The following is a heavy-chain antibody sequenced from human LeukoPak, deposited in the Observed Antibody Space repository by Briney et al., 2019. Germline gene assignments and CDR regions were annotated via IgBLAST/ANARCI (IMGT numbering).Heavy chain of an antibody. D-gene: IGHD2-2*01. V-gene: IGHV1-8*01. CDR3: ARVGTLSRYCSSTSCYSRLAY. J-gene: IGHJ4*02. CDR1: GYTFTSYD. Sequence: GASVKVSCKASGYTFTSYDINWVRQATGQGLEWMGWMNPNSGNKGYAQKFQGRVTMTRNTSISTAYMELSSLRSEDTAVYSCARVGTLSRYCSSTSCYSRLAYWGQGTLVTVSS. CDR2: MNPNSGNK.